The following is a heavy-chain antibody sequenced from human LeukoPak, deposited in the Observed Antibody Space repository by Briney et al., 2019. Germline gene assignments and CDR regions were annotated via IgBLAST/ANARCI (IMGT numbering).Heavy chain of an antibody. D-gene: IGHD3-22*01. V-gene: IGHV4-34*01. J-gene: IGHJ4*02. CDR2: INHSGST. CDR1: GGSFSGYY. Sequence: NPSETLSLTCAVYGGSFSGYYWSWIRQPPGKGLEWIGGINHSGSTNYNPSLKSRVTISVDTSKNQFSLKLSSVTAADTAVYYCSSYPYDSSGGLFDYWGQGTLVTVSS. CDR3: SSYPYDSSGGLFDY.